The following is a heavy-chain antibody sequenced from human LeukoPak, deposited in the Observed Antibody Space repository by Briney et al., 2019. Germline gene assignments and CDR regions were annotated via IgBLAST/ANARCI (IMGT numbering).Heavy chain of an antibody. J-gene: IGHJ3*02. V-gene: IGHV3-21*06. D-gene: IGHD6-13*01. CDR3: ARDLGSIATAGTETFDI. Sequence: GGSLRLSCAASGFTFTRFNMNWVRQAPGKGLELVSSVTPSGTYMYYADSVKGRFTISRDDAKNSLYLQMNSLRAEDTAVYYCARDLGSIATAGTETFDIWGQGTMVTVSS. CDR1: GFTFTRFN. CDR2: VTPSGTYM.